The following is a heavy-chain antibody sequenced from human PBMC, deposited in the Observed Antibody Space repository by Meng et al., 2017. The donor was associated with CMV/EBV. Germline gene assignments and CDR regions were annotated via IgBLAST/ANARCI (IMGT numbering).Heavy chain of an antibody. D-gene: IGHD1-1*01. CDR3: ARVDRYNWNDVGAFDI. Sequence: SVKVSCKASGGTFSSYAISWVRQAPGQGLEWMGGIIPIFGTANYAQKFQGRVTITTDGSTSTAYMELSSLRSEDTAVYYCARVDRYNWNDVGAFDIWGQGTMVTVSS. CDR2: IIPIFGTA. J-gene: IGHJ3*02. CDR1: GGTFSSYA. V-gene: IGHV1-69*05.